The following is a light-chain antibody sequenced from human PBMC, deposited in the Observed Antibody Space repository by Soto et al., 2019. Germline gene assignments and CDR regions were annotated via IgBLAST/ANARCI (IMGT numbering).Light chain of an antibody. CDR3: ATWDDSVYV. Sequence: QAVVTQPPSASGTLGQTITISCSGSTSNIGTNTVNRFQHLPGSAPKLLIYTNDQRPSGVPDRFSGSRSGTSASLAISGLQSEDEADYYCATWDDSVYVFGTGTKLTVL. J-gene: IGLJ1*01. CDR1: TSNIGTNT. CDR2: TND. V-gene: IGLV1-44*01.